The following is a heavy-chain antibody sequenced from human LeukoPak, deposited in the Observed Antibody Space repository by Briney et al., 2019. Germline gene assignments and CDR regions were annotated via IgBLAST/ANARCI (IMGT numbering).Heavy chain of an antibody. CDR2: INPKSGDT. CDR3: ARQGSGSSGLDY. V-gene: IGHV1-2*02. D-gene: IGHD6-19*01. J-gene: IGHJ4*02. CDR1: GYDFTVYY. Sequence: ASVKVSCKTSGYDFTVYYIYWVRQAPGQGLEWVGRINPKSGDTNYAQRFQGRVTMTKDTSISTAYLQWSSLKASDSAMYYCARQGSGSSGLDYWGQGTLVTVSS.